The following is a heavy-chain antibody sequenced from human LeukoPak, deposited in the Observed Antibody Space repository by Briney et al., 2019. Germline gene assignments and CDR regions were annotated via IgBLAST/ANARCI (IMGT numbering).Heavy chain of an antibody. D-gene: IGHD4-17*01. CDR1: GYTFSSYA. J-gene: IGHJ4*02. CDR3: ARSDNDGDYLGVGFDY. V-gene: IGHV7-4-1*02. CDR2: INTNTGNP. Sequence: ASVKVSCKASGYTFSSYAMNWVRQAPGQGLEWMGWINTNTGNPTYAQGFTGRFVFSLDTSVSTAYLQISSLQAEDTAVYYCARSDNDGDYLGVGFDYWGQGTLVTVSS.